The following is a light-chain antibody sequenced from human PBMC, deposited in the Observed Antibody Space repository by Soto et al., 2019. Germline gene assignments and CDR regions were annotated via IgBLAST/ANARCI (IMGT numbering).Light chain of an antibody. J-gene: IGKJ1*01. CDR2: GAS. Sequence: EIVMTQSPATLSVSPGERATLSCRASQSVSTNLAWYQQKPGQAPRLLIYGASTRATGIPARFSGSRSGTEFTLTLSSLQSEDFAVYFCQQYNNWPPWTFGQGTKVETK. V-gene: IGKV3-15*01. CDR1: QSVSTN. CDR3: QQYNNWPPWT.